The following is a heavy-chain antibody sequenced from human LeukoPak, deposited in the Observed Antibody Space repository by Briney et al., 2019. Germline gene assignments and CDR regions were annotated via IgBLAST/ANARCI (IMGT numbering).Heavy chain of an antibody. CDR2: ISGSGGST. Sequence: QPGRSLRLSCAASGFTFSSYAMSWVRQAPGKGLEWVSAISGSGGSTYYADSAKGRFTISRDNSKNTLYLQMNSLRAEDTAVYYSSRVVAAAHANYYYYMDVWGKGTTVTVSS. D-gene: IGHD2-15*01. J-gene: IGHJ6*03. CDR1: GFTFSSYA. V-gene: IGHV3-23*01. CDR3: SRVVAAAHANYYYYMDV.